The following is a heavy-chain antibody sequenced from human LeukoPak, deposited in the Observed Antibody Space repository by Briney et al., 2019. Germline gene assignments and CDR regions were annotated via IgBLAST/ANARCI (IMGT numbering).Heavy chain of an antibody. CDR3: ARRGCSTTSCYPWDAFDI. Sequence: SETLSLTCTVSGGSISSSSYYWGWIRQPPGKGLEWIGNIYYSGSTYYNPPLKSRVTISVDTSKNQFSLKLNSVTAADTAVYYCARRGCSTTSCYPWDAFDIWGQGTMVTVSS. CDR1: GGSISSSSYY. CDR2: IYYSGST. J-gene: IGHJ3*02. V-gene: IGHV4-39*01. D-gene: IGHD2-2*01.